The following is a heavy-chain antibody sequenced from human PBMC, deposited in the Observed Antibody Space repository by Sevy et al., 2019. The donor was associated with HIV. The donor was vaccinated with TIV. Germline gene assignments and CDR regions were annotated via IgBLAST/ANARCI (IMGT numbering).Heavy chain of an antibody. CDR3: ARDQDTAMVTGPDDAFDI. Sequence: ASVKVSCKASGGTFSSYAISWVRQAPGQGLEWMGGIIPIFGTANYAQKFQGRVTITAEKSTSTAYMELSSLRSEDTAVYYCARDQDTAMVTGPDDAFDIWGQGTMVTVSS. D-gene: IGHD5-18*01. V-gene: IGHV1-69*06. J-gene: IGHJ3*02. CDR1: GGTFSSYA. CDR2: IIPIFGTA.